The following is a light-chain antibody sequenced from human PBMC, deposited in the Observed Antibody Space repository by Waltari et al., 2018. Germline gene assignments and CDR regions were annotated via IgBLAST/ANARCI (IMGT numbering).Light chain of an antibody. Sequence: EIQMTQSPSSVSLSVGERVTLSCRASQGVSRSLAWYQQKAGKVPNLLIYGAFNMETGIPARFSGSGSGTDFTLTISRLEPEDSAVYYCQQYKSFPVTFGPGTKVDIK. V-gene: IGKV1-12*01. J-gene: IGKJ3*01. CDR2: GAF. CDR3: QQYKSFPVT. CDR1: QGVSRS.